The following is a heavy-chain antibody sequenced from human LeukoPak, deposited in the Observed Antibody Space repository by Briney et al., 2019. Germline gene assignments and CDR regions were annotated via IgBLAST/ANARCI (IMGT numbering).Heavy chain of an antibody. J-gene: IGHJ4*02. CDR3: AKSSGGRTY. V-gene: IGHV3-7*03. CDR1: GFTFSSYW. Sequence: GGSLRLSCAASGFTFSSYWMNWVRQAPGKGLEWVANIKRDGSEKYYVDSVKGRFTISRDNAKNSLYLQMNSLRAEDTAVYYCAKSSGGRTYWGQGTLVTVSS. CDR2: IKRDGSEK. D-gene: IGHD4-23*01.